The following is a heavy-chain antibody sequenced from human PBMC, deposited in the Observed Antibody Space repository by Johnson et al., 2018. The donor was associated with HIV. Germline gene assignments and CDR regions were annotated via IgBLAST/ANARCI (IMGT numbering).Heavy chain of an antibody. D-gene: IGHD3-22*01. CDR3: AKGASITMIVAVVRAFDI. J-gene: IGHJ3*02. CDR1: GFTFSSYG. CDR2: IRYDGSNK. V-gene: IGHV3-30*02. Sequence: ESGGGVVQPGGSLRLSCAASGFTFSSYGMHWVRQAPGKGLEWVAFIRYDGSNKYYADSVKGRFTISRDNSKNTLYLQMNSLRAEDTAVYYCAKGASITMIVAVVRAFDIWGQGTMVTVSS.